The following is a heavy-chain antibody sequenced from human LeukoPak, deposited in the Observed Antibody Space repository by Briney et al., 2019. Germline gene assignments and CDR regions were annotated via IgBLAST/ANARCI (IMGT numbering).Heavy chain of an antibody. J-gene: IGHJ4*02. CDR2: IYYSGST. D-gene: IGHD3-10*01. V-gene: IGHV4-39*01. CDR3: AVCVPSRYGSGSYPFDY. Sequence: SETLSLTCTVSGGSISSSSYYWGWIRQPPGKGLEWIGSIYYSGSTYYNPSLKSRVTISVDTSKNQFSLKLSSVTAADTAVYYCAVCVPSRYGSGSYPFDYWGQGTLVTVSS. CDR1: GGSISSSSYY.